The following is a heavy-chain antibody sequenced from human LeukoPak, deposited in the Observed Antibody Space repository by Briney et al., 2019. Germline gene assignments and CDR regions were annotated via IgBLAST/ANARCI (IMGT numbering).Heavy chain of an antibody. Sequence: GGSLRLSCAASGFTLSSYWMSWVRQAPGKGLEWVANIKQDGSEKYYVDSVKGRFTISRDNAKNSLYLQMNSLRAEDTAVYYCANLMVPSDYWGQGTLVTVSS. CDR3: ANLMVPSDY. D-gene: IGHD2-8*01. CDR2: IKQDGSEK. V-gene: IGHV3-7*01. CDR1: GFTLSSYW. J-gene: IGHJ4*02.